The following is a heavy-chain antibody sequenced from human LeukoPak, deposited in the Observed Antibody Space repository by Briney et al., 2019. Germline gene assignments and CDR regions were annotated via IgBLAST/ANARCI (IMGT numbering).Heavy chain of an antibody. D-gene: IGHD2-15*01. CDR1: GFTFASYE. J-gene: IGHJ6*04. CDR2: IYASGSTI. V-gene: IGHV3-48*03. Sequence: GGSLRLSCAASGFTFASYEMNWVRQAPGKGLECIAYIYASGSTIYYSDSVKGRFTISRDNAKNSLYLQMNSLSAEDTAVYYCARKVVYYYYYGMDVWGKGTTVTVSS. CDR3: ARKVVYYYYYGMDV.